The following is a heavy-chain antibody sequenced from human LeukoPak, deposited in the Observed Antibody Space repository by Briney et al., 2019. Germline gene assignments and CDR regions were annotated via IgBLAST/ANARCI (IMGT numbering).Heavy chain of an antibody. CDR2: IYSGGST. Sequence: GGSLRLSCAASGFTVSSNYMNWVRQAPGKGLEWVSVIYSGGSTYYADSVKGRYTISRDNSKNTLYLQMNSLRAEDTAVYYCAREDTAMEDYYYGMDVWGQGTTVTVSS. J-gene: IGHJ6*02. CDR1: GFTVSSNY. V-gene: IGHV3-53*01. D-gene: IGHD5-18*01. CDR3: AREDTAMEDYYYGMDV.